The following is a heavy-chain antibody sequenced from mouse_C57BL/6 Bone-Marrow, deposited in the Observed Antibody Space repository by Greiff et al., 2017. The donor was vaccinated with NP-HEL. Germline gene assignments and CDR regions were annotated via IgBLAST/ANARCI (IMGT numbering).Heavy chain of an antibody. Sequence: EVHLVESGGGLVKPGGSLKLSCAASGFTFSSYAMSWVRQTPEKRLEWVATISDGGSYTYYPDNVKGRFTISRDNAKNNLYLQMSHLKSEDTAMYYCAREIGLGIPYYFDYWGQGTTLTVSS. CDR1: GFTFSSYA. CDR2: ISDGGSYT. J-gene: IGHJ2*01. V-gene: IGHV5-4*01. D-gene: IGHD3-3*01. CDR3: AREIGLGIPYYFDY.